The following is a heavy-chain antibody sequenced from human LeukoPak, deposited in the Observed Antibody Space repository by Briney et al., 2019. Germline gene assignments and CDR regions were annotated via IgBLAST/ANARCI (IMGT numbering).Heavy chain of an antibody. Sequence: GGSLRLSCAASGFTFSSYWMHWVRQAPGKGLVWVSRINNDGTTTSYADSVKGRFTISRDNAKNTLYLQMNSLRAEDTAVYYCVRGYCSSTSCPTLYYYWGQGTLVTVSS. CDR2: INNDGTTT. CDR1: GFTFSSYW. J-gene: IGHJ4*02. CDR3: VRGYCSSTSCPTLYYY. D-gene: IGHD2-2*01. V-gene: IGHV3-74*01.